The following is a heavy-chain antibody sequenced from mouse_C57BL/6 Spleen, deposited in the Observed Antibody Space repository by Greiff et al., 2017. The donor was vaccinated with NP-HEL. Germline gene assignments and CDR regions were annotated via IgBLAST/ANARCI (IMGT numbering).Heavy chain of an antibody. CDR1: GYTFTSYW. CDR2: IYPGSGST. Sequence: QVQLQQPGAELVKPGASVKMSCKASGYTFTSYWITWVKQRPGQGLEWIGDIYPGSGSTNYNEKFKSKATLTVDTSSSPAYMQLSSLTSEDSAVYYCARVYSNYWYFDVWGTGTTVTVSS. CDR3: ARVYSNYWYFDV. D-gene: IGHD2-5*01. J-gene: IGHJ1*03. V-gene: IGHV1-55*01.